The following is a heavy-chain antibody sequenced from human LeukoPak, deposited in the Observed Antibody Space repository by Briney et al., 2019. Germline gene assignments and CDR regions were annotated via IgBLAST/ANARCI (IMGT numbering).Heavy chain of an antibody. CDR2: INPNSGGT. CDR3: ARGLQQWLIEYAFDI. Sequence: ASVKVSCKASGYTFTGYYMHWVRQAPGQGLEWMGWINPNSGGTNYAQKFQGRVTMTRDTSISTAYMELSRLRSDDTAVYYCARGLQQWLIEYAFDIWGQGTMVTVSS. J-gene: IGHJ3*02. V-gene: IGHV1-2*02. D-gene: IGHD6-19*01. CDR1: GYTFTGYY.